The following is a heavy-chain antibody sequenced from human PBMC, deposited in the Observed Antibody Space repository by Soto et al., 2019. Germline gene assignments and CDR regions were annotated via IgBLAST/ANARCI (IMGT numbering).Heavy chain of an antibody. CDR3: TRGGSNLVDLDY. Sequence: QVQLVEAGGGVVQPGRSLRLSCSASGFTFSSYGMQWVRQAPGQGLEWVAVIWYGGSNKYYADSVQGRFTISRDNSKNTLYLQMSSLRAENTAVYYCTRGGSNLVDLDYWGQGALVTVS. D-gene: IGHD2-15*01. J-gene: IGHJ4*02. V-gene: IGHV3-33*01. CDR1: GFTFSSYG. CDR2: IWYGGSNK.